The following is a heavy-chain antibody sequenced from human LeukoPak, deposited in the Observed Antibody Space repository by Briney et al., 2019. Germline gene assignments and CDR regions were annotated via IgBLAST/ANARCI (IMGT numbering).Heavy chain of an antibody. CDR2: ISGSGGST. CDR1: GFTFSSYA. J-gene: IGHJ4*02. CDR3: AKGFYPFVGVVIPIDY. Sequence: PGGSLRLSCAASGFTFSSYAMSWVRQAPGKGLEWVSAISGSGGSTYYADSVKGWFTISRDNSKNTLYLQMNSLRAEDTAVYYCAKGFYPFVGVVIPIDYWGQGTLVTVSS. D-gene: IGHD3-3*01. V-gene: IGHV3-23*01.